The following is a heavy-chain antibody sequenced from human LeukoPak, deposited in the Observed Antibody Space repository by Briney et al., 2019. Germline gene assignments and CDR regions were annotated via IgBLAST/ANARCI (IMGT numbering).Heavy chain of an antibody. CDR2: ISYDGSNK. D-gene: IGHD3-10*01. J-gene: IGHJ4*02. Sequence: GGSLRLSCAASGFTFSSYAMHWVRQAPGKGLEWVAVISYDGSNKYYADSVKGRFTISRDNSKNTLYPQMNSLRAEDTAVYYCASSAAEWFGELSPFDYWGQGTLVTVSS. CDR1: GFTFSSYA. CDR3: ASSAAEWFGELSPFDY. V-gene: IGHV3-30*01.